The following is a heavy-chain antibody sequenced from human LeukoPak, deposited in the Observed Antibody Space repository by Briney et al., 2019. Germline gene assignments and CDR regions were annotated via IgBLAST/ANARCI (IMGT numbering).Heavy chain of an antibody. CDR1: GGSFSGHF. CDR2: INPSAGI. V-gene: IGHV4-34*01. D-gene: IGHD2-8*01. Sequence: SETLSLTCSLYGGSFSGHFWSWIRQPPGKGLEWIGEINPSAGIKDNPSLKSRVTTSVDTSKNQFSLKLSSVTAADTAVYYCARSMGPFDVWGRGTMVTVSS. CDR3: ARSMGPFDV. J-gene: IGHJ3*01.